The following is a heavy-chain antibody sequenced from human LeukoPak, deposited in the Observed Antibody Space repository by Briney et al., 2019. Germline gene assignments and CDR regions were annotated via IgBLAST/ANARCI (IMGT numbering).Heavy chain of an antibody. CDR1: GGTFSSYA. CDR3: ARGGAYGMDV. Sequence: ASVKVSCKASGGTFSSYAISWVRQAPGQGLEWMGGFIPIFGTANYAQKFQGRVTITADESTSTAYMELSSLRSEDTAVYYCARGGAYGMDVWGKGTTVTVSS. D-gene: IGHD5-12*01. V-gene: IGHV1-69*01. CDR2: FIPIFGTA. J-gene: IGHJ6*04.